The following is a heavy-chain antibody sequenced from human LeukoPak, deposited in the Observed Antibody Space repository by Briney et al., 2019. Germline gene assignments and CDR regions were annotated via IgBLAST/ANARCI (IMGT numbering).Heavy chain of an antibody. CDR2: ITNWSGTI. D-gene: IGHD3-10*01. V-gene: IGHV3-48*04. Sequence: GGSLRLSCAASGFAFSDYNMNWVRQAPGKGLEWVSYITNWSGTIYYADSVKGRFTISRDNAKNSLYLQMDSLRAEDTAVYYCARSDAPMDKHFDYWGQGTLVTVSS. CDR3: ARSDAPMDKHFDY. J-gene: IGHJ4*02. CDR1: GFAFSDYN.